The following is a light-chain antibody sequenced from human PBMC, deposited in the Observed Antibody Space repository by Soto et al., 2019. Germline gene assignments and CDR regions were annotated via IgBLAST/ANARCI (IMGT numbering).Light chain of an antibody. CDR3: HQFGSSPPAFT. Sequence: ESMLTQSPGTLSLSPGERATLSCRASQSVSTRYLAWYQQKPGQAPRLLIYGASIRATGIPDRFSGSGSGTDFTLTISRLEAEDFAVYYCHQFGSSPPAFTFGQGTKLEI. CDR2: GAS. CDR1: QSVSTRY. V-gene: IGKV3-20*01. J-gene: IGKJ2*01.